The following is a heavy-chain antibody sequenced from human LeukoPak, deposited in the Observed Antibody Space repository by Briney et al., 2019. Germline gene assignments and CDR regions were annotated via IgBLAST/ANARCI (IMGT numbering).Heavy chain of an antibody. CDR3: ARGDGQGRAAAGLFDY. CDR2: ISYEGSNK. CDR1: GFTFSSYA. D-gene: IGHD6-13*01. J-gene: IGHJ4*02. Sequence: GGSLRLSCAASGFTFSSYAMQGVRPAPGKGLEWVAVISYEGSNKYYAHSVKGRFIISRDNSTNTLYLQTNSLRAEDTAVYYWARGDGQGRAAAGLFDYWGQGTLVTVSS. V-gene: IGHV3-30*04.